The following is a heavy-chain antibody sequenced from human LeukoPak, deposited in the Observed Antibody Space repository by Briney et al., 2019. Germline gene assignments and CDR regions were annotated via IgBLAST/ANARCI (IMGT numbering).Heavy chain of an antibody. V-gene: IGHV4-59*08. D-gene: IGHD3-3*01. CDR3: ARHFPSFGVVTLLDAFDI. CDR1: GGXISSYY. Sequence: PSETLSLTCTVSGGXISSYYCSWIRQPPGKGLEWIGYIYYSGSTNYNPSLKSRVTISVDTSKNQFSLKLSSVTAADTAVYYCARHFPSFGVVTLLDAFDIWGQGTMVTVSS. J-gene: IGHJ3*02. CDR2: IYYSGST.